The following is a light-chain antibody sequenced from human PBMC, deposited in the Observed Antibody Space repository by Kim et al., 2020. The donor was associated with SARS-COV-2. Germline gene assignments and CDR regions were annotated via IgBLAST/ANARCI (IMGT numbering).Light chain of an antibody. CDR1: NIGSKS. V-gene: IGLV3-21*04. CDR2: YDS. J-gene: IGLJ3*02. CDR3: QVWDSSRV. Sequence: SYELTQPPSVSVAPGKTARITCGGNNIGSKSGHWYQQKPGQAPVLVIYYDSDRPSGIPERFSGSNSGNTATLTISRVEAGDEADYYCQVWDSSRVFGGGTQLTVL.